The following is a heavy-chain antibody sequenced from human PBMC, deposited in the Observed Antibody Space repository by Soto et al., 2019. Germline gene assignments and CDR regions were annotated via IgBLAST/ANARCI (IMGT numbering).Heavy chain of an antibody. CDR3: ARGAPIVVVPAATHQDY. CDR2: ISYDGSNK. V-gene: IGHV3-30-3*01. Sequence: RLSCAASGFTFSSYAMHWVRQAPGKGLEWVAVISYDGSNKYYADSVKGRFTISRDNSKNTLYLQMNSLRAEDTAVYYCARGAPIVVVPAATHQDYWGQGTLVTVSS. D-gene: IGHD2-2*01. CDR1: GFTFSSYA. J-gene: IGHJ4*02.